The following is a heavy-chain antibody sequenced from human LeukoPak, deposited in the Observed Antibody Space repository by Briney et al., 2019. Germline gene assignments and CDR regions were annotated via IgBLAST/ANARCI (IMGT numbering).Heavy chain of an antibody. CDR1: GGSISSSNW. V-gene: IGHV4-4*02. D-gene: IGHD4-17*01. CDR3: ARGRNDYGDYDFDY. CDR2: IYHSGST. J-gene: IGHJ4*02. Sequence: SETLSLTCAVSGGSISSSNWWSWVRQPPGKGLEWIGEIYHSGSTNYNPSLKSRVTISVDKSKNQFSLKLSSVTAADTAVYYCARGRNDYGDYDFDYWGQGTLVTVSS.